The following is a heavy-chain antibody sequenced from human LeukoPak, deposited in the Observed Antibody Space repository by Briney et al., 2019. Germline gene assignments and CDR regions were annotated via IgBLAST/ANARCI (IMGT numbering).Heavy chain of an antibody. CDR1: GGTFSSYA. CDR3: ARGHVPAAMNYFDY. D-gene: IGHD2-2*01. CDR2: IIPIFGTA. J-gene: IGHJ4*02. V-gene: IGHV1-69*13. Sequence: SVKVSCKASGGTFSSYAISWVRQAPGQGLEWMGGIIPIFGTANYAQKFQGRVTITADESTSTAYMELSSLRSEDTAVYYCARGHVPAAMNYFDYWGQGTLVTVSS.